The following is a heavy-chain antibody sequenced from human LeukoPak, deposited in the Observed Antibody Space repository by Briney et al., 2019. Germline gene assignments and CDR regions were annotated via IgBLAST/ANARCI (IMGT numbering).Heavy chain of an antibody. J-gene: IGHJ4*02. CDR3: ARDRVGATAIDY. CDR2: IYHSGST. D-gene: IGHD1-26*01. CDR1: GYSISSAYY. Sequence: SETLSLTCTVSGYSISSAYYWGWIRQPPGKGLEWIGNIYHSGSTYYNPSLRGRVTISVDTSKNQFSLKLNSVTAADTAVYYCARDRVGATAIDYWGQGTLVTVS. V-gene: IGHV4-38-2*02.